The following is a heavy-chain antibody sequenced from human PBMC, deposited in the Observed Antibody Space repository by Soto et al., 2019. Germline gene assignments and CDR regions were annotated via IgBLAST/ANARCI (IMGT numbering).Heavy chain of an antibody. D-gene: IGHD3-3*01. J-gene: IGHJ5*02. CDR1: GGTFSSYA. CDR2: IIPIFGTA. CDR3: AESLYYDFWSWFDP. V-gene: IGHV1-69*13. Sequence: SVKVSCKASGGTFSSYAISWVRQAPGQGLEWMGGIIPIFGTANYAQKFQGRVTITADESTSTAYMELSSLRSEDTAVYYCAESLYYDFWSWFDPWGQGTLVTVYS.